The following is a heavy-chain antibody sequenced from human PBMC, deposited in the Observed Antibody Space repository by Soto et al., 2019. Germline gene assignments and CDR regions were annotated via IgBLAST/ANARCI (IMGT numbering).Heavy chain of an antibody. CDR3: AHAYGGRSLY. J-gene: IGHJ4*02. CDR1: GFSLTTDRVG. Sequence: QITLKESGPTLVKPTQTLTLTCTFSGFSLTTDRVGGGWIRQPPGEALEWLALIYWDDSKTYRPSLESRLTITKDTSKNQVALTMTNMDSLDTATYYCAHAYGGRSLYWGQGTLVTVSS. CDR2: IYWDDSK. V-gene: IGHV2-5*02. D-gene: IGHD1-26*01.